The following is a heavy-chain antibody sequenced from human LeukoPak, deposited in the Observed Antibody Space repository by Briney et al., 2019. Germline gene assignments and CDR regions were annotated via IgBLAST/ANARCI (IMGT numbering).Heavy chain of an antibody. V-gene: IGHV3-48*01. D-gene: IGHD3-3*01. CDR2: ISSSGDTI. Sequence: GGSLRLSCAASGFTFSSYNMNWVRQAPGKGLEWVSFISSSGDTIYYADSVKGRFTLSRDNAKHSLYLQMHSLRAEDTAVYYCGRDYDFWSGYNDYWGQGTLVTVSS. CDR3: GRDYDFWSGYNDY. J-gene: IGHJ4*02. CDR1: GFTFSSYN.